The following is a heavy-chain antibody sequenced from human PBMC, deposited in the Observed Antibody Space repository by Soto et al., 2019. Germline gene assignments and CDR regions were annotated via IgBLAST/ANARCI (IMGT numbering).Heavy chain of an antibody. V-gene: IGHV3-23*01. CDR2: ISGSGGST. CDR3: AKAALDSSGYYSSYFDY. Sequence: ESGGGLVQPGGSLRLSCAASGFTFSSYAMSWVRQAPGKGLEWVSAISGSGGSTYYADSVKGRFTISRDNSKNTLYLQMNSLRAEDTAVYYCAKAALDSSGYYSSYFDYWGQGTLVTVSS. CDR1: GFTFSSYA. J-gene: IGHJ4*02. D-gene: IGHD3-22*01.